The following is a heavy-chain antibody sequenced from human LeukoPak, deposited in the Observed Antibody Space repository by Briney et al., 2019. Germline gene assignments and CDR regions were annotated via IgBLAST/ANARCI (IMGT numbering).Heavy chain of an antibody. CDR3: ARGVYSGSYHEDY. J-gene: IGHJ4*02. V-gene: IGHV4-31*03. Sequence: PSETLSLTCTVSGGSISSGGYYWSWIRQHPGKGLEWIGYIYYSGSTYYNPSLKSRVTISVDTSKNQFSLKLSSVTAADTAVYYCARGVYSGSYHEDYWGQGTLVTVSS. CDR1: GGSISSGGYY. CDR2: IYYSGST. D-gene: IGHD1-26*01.